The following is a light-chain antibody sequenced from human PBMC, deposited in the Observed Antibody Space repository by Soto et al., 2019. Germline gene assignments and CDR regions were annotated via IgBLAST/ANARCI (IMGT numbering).Light chain of an antibody. CDR1: SGHSSYV. CDR2: VNSDGSH. J-gene: IGLJ3*02. Sequence: QSVLTQSPSASASLGASVKLTCTLSSGHSSYVIAWHQQRPEKGPRYLMKVNSDGSHTKGDGIPDRFSGSSSGAERYLTISSLQSEDEADYYCQTWGTAIQGVFGGGTQLTVL. V-gene: IGLV4-69*01. CDR3: QTWGTAIQGV.